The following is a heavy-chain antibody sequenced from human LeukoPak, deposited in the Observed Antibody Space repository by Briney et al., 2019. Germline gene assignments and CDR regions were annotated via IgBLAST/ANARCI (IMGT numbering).Heavy chain of an antibody. D-gene: IGHD6-6*01. J-gene: IGHJ4*02. V-gene: IGHV3-30*02. CDR1: GFTLDSFA. CDR3: AKEYTPSSPLGELVS. CDR2: IRHDGTNE. Sequence: GGSLRLSCAVSGFTLDSFAMHWVRQAPGKGLEWVALIRHDGTNEFYADGVQGRFTVSRDTSKKIVYLQMNNLRAEDTALYYCAKEYTPSSPLGELVSWGQGTLVTVSS.